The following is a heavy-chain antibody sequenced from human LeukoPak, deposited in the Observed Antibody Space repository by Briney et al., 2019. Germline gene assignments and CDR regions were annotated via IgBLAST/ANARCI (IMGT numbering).Heavy chain of an antibody. CDR2: IWYDGSNK. V-gene: IGHV3-33*01. D-gene: IGHD3-9*01. J-gene: IGHJ5*02. CDR1: GFTFSSYG. Sequence: GGSLRLSCAASGFTFSSYGMHWVRQAPGKGLEWVAVIWYDGSNKYYADSVKGRFTISRDNSKNTLYLQMNSLRAEDTAVYYCARDAYDILTGYYTRWFDPWGQGTLVTVSS. CDR3: ARDAYDILTGYYTRWFDP.